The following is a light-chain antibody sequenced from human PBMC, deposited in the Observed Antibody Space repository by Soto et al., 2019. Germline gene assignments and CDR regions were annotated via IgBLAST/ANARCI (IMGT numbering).Light chain of an antibody. Sequence: EIVLTQSPGTLSLSPGERATLSCRASQSVSSNYLAWYKQKPGQAPRLLIYDASSRATVIPDRFSGSGSGTDFTLTISRLEPEDFAVYYCQRYGSSPLTFGGGTKVEIK. CDR1: QSVSSNY. J-gene: IGKJ4*01. CDR3: QRYGSSPLT. V-gene: IGKV3-20*01. CDR2: DAS.